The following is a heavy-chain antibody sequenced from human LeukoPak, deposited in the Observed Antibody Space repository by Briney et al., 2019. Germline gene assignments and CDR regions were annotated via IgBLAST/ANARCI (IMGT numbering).Heavy chain of an antibody. CDR1: GFTVSTNS. CDR2: IYSDNT. D-gene: IGHD4/OR15-4a*01. CDR3: ARRAGAYSHPYDY. J-gene: IGHJ4*02. Sequence: GGSLRLSCTVSGFTVSTNSMSWVRQAPGKGLEWVSFIYSDNTHYSDSVKGRFAISRDNSKNTLYLQMNSLRAEDTAVYYCARRAGAYSHPYDYWGQGTLVTVSS. V-gene: IGHV3-53*01.